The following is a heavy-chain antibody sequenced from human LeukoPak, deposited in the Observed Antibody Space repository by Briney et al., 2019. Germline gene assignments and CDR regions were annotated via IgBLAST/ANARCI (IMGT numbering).Heavy chain of an antibody. V-gene: IGHV3-23*01. CDR1: GFTFSXXX. CDR3: ALPKGGYSYGSPWLDP. Sequence: PGGSLRLSCAXSGFTFSXXXXXXXXXAXGXXXXXXXXXSGSGGXTYYADSVXXRXTIXRDNXKNTLYLQMNSLRAEDTAVYYCALPKGGYSYGSPWLDPRGQGTLVTVSS. J-gene: IGHJ5*02. CDR2: XSGSGGXT. D-gene: IGHD5-18*01.